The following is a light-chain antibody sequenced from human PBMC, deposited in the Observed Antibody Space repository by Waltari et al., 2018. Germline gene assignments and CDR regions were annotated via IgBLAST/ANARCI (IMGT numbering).Light chain of an antibody. Sequence: QSALTQPRSVSGSPGQSVTISCTGTSSDVGGYNYVSWYQQHPGKAPQLMIYDVNSRPSGVPDRFSGSKSGNAASLTISGLQAEDEADYYCCSYAGSALRVFGGGTKLTVL. CDR3: CSYAGSALRV. J-gene: IGLJ3*02. CDR1: SSDVGGYNY. CDR2: DVN. V-gene: IGLV2-11*01.